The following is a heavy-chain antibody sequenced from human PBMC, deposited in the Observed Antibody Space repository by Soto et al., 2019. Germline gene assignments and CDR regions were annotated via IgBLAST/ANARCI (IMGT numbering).Heavy chain of an antibody. J-gene: IGHJ4*02. V-gene: IGHV3-23*01. CDR3: AKDRRAGGNYGFYSDF. D-gene: IGHD1-7*01. CDR2: ISATGAGT. CDR1: GFTFSSYG. Sequence: EVQLLESGGGLVQPGGSLRLSCAASGFTFSSYGMTWVRQAPGKGLEWVSFISATGAGTYYADSVKGRFTISRDNSKNTLYLQMTGLRADDTAVYYCAKDRRAGGNYGFYSDFWGQGALVIVSS.